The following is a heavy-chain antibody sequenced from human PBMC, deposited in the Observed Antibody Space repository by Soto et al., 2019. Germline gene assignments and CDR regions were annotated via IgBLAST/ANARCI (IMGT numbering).Heavy chain of an antibody. CDR3: ARVERGITIFGVVVPPFDY. D-gene: IGHD3-3*01. V-gene: IGHV3-11*01. Sequence: QVQLVESGGGLVKPGGSLRLSCAASGFTFSDYYMSWIRQAPGKGLEWVSYISSSGSTIYYADSVKGRFTISRDNAKNSLYLQMNSRRAEDTAVYYGARVERGITIFGVVVPPFDYWGQGTLVTVSS. CDR1: GFTFSDYY. J-gene: IGHJ4*02. CDR2: ISSSGSTI.